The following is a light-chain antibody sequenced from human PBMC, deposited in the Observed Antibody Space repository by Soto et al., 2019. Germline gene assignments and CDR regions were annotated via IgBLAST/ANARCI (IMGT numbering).Light chain of an antibody. CDR1: HSVSSN. J-gene: IGKJ5*01. CDR3: QQYNNGTPIT. CDR2: GAS. Sequence: MTQSLDTKSVSPGEIATLSCRASHSVSSNLAWYQQKPGQAPRLLIYGASTRATGIPARFSGSGSGTEFTLTISSLQSEDFAVYYCQQYNNGTPITFGQGTRLE. V-gene: IGKV3-15*01.